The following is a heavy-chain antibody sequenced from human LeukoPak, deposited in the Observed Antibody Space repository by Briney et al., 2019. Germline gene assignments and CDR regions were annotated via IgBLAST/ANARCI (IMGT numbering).Heavy chain of an antibody. CDR3: ARGVSACGGDCYSWFDP. V-gene: IGHV3-30*03. CDR1: GFTFSSYG. D-gene: IGHD2-21*02. J-gene: IGHJ5*02. Sequence: GGSLRLSCAASGFTFSSYGMHWVRQAPGKGLEWVAVISYNGSNKYYADSVKGRFTISRDNSKNTLYLQMNSLRAEDTAVYYCARGVSACGGDCYSWFDPWGQGTLVTVSS. CDR2: ISYNGSNK.